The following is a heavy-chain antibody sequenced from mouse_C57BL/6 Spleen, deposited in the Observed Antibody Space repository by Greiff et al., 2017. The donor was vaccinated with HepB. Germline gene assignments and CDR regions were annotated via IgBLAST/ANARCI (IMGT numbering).Heavy chain of an antibody. CDR1: GYTFTDYY. D-gene: IGHD1-1*01. CDR2: INPYNGGT. J-gene: IGHJ4*01. Sequence: EVQLQQSGPVLVKPGASVKMSCKASGYTFTDYYMNWVKQSHGKSLEWIGVINPYNGGTSYNQKFKGKATLTVDKSSSTAYMELNSLTSEDSAVYYCARSRIYYYGSSPYYYAMDYWGQGTSVTVSS. V-gene: IGHV1-19*01. CDR3: ARSRIYYYGSSPYYYAMDY.